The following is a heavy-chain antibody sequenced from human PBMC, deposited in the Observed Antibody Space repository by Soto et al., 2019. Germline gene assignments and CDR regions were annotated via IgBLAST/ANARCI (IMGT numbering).Heavy chain of an antibody. D-gene: IGHD2-15*01. CDR1: GGSISSGDYY. CDR2: IYYSGST. J-gene: IGHJ5*02. Sequence: PSETLSLTCTVSGGSISSGDYYWSWIRQPPGQGLEWIGYIYYSGSTYYNPSLKSRVTISVDTSNNQFSPKLSSVTAADAAVYYWARVVVADTRWFDTWGQGTLVTVSS. CDR3: ARVVVADTRWFDT. V-gene: IGHV4-30-4*01.